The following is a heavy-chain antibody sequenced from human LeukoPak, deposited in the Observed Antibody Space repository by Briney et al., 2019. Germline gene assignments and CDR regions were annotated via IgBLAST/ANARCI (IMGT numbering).Heavy chain of an antibody. Sequence: GASVKVSCKASGYTFNSYGISWVRQAPGQGLEWMGWISAYNGNTNYAQKLQSRVTMTTDTSTSTAYMELRSLRPDDTAVYYCARMRTAGYGFDIWGQGTMVTVSS. J-gene: IGHJ3*02. D-gene: IGHD1-14*01. CDR2: ISAYNGNT. V-gene: IGHV1-18*01. CDR1: GYTFNSYG. CDR3: ARMRTAGYGFDI.